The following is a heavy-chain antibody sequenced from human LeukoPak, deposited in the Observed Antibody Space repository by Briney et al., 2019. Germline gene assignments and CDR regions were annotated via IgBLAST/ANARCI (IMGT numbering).Heavy chain of an antibody. CDR1: GASISNYY. CDR3: ARYDSSGYSDY. CDR2: IYYSGST. D-gene: IGHD3-22*01. Sequence: SETLSLTCTVSGASISNYYWSWIRQHPGKGLEWIGYIYYSGSTYYNPSLKSRVTISVDTSKNQFSLKLSSVTAADTAVYYCARYDSSGYSDYWGQGTLVTVSS. J-gene: IGHJ4*02. V-gene: IGHV4-59*06.